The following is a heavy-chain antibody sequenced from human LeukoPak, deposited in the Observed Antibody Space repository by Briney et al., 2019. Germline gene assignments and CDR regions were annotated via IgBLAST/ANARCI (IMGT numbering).Heavy chain of an antibody. Sequence: PSETLSLTCTVSGGSISSYYWSWIQQPAGKGLEWIGRIYTSGSTNYNPSLKSRVTMSVDTSKNQFSLKLSSVTAADTAVYYCARVPINYYDSSGYFDYWGQGTLVTVSS. CDR2: IYTSGST. CDR1: GGSISSYY. J-gene: IGHJ4*02. V-gene: IGHV4-4*07. D-gene: IGHD3-22*01. CDR3: ARVPINYYDSSGYFDY.